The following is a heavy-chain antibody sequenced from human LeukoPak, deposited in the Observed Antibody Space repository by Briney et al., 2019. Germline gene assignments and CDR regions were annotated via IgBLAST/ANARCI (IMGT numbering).Heavy chain of an antibody. J-gene: IGHJ4*02. CDR3: ARGRSLDY. Sequence: SETLSLTCTVSGGSITNYYWSWIRQPAGKGLEWIGHIYTSGSYWSTTYNPSLKSRVTMSIDTSKNQFSLKLSSVTAADTAVYYCARGRSLDYWGQGTLVTVSS. CDR1: GGSITNYY. CDR2: IYTSGSYWST. V-gene: IGHV4-4*07.